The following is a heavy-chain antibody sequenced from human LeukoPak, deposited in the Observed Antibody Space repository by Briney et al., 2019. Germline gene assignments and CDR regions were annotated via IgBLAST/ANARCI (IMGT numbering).Heavy chain of an antibody. V-gene: IGHV3-7*03. Sequence: PGGYLRLSWTASAFTFSSYWMNWARQAPGKGLEWVASINHNGNVNYYVDSAKGRFTISRDNAKNSLYLQMSNLRAEDTAVYFCARGGGLDVWGQGATVTVSS. CDR2: INHNGNVN. CDR3: ARGGGLDV. CDR1: AFTFSSYW. D-gene: IGHD3-16*01. J-gene: IGHJ6*02.